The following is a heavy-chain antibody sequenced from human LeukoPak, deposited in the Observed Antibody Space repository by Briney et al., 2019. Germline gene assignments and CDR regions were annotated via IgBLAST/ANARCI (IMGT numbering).Heavy chain of an antibody. CDR3: ARAAAGIAAALSDAFDS. CDR2: IYTSGST. J-gene: IGHJ3*02. Sequence: SETLSLTCTVSGGSISSGSYYWSWIRQPAGRGLEWIGRIYTSGSTNYNPSLKSRVTISVDTSKNQFSLKLSSVTAADTAVYYWARAAAGIAAALSDAFDSWGQGTMVTVSS. CDR1: GGSISSGSYY. V-gene: IGHV4-61*02. D-gene: IGHD6-13*01.